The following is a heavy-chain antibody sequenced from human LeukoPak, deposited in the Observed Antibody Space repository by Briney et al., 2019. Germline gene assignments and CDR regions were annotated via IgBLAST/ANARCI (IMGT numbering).Heavy chain of an antibody. Sequence: ASVKVSCKASGYTFTSYAMHWVRQAPGQRLEWMGWISAYNGNTNYAQKLQGRVTMTTDTSTSTAYMELSSLRSEDTAVYYCARVGSPGIAVAGFDYWGQGTLVTVSS. J-gene: IGHJ4*02. V-gene: IGHV1-18*01. D-gene: IGHD6-19*01. CDR3: ARVGSPGIAVAGFDY. CDR2: ISAYNGNT. CDR1: GYTFTSYA.